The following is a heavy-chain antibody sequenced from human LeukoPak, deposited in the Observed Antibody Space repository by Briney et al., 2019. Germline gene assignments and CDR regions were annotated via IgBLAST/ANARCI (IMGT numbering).Heavy chain of an antibody. J-gene: IGHJ3*02. D-gene: IGHD4-23*01. CDR3: ARGVYGGGAFDI. Sequence: PGGTLRLSCAASGFTFSSYSMDWVRQAPGKGLEWVSSISSSSSYIYYADSVKGRFTISRDNAKNSLYLQMNSLRAEDTAVYYCARGVYGGGAFDIWGQGTMVTVSS. CDR1: GFTFSSYS. CDR2: ISSSSSYI. V-gene: IGHV3-21*01.